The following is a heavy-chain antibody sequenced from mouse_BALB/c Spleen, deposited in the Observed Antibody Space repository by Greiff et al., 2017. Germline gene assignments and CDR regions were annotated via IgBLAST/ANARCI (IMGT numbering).Heavy chain of an antibody. D-gene: IGHD2-4*01. CDR2: ISSGGST. J-gene: IGHJ3*01. Sequence: EVKLVESGGGLVKPGGSLKLSCAASGFTFSSYAMSWVRQTPEKRLEWVASISSGGSTYYPDSVKGRFTISRDNARNILYLQMSSLRSEDTAIYYCARGDDYFAYWGQGTLVTVSA. CDR1: GFTFSSYA. V-gene: IGHV5-6-5*01. CDR3: ARGDDYFAY.